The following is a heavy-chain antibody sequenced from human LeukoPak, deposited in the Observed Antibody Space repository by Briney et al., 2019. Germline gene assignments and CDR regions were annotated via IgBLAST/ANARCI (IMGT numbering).Heavy chain of an antibody. J-gene: IGHJ4*02. V-gene: IGHV4-59*01. CDR2: IYYSGST. CDR3: ARDTHY. CDR1: GGSISSYY. Sequence: SETLSLTCTVSGGSISSYYWSWIRQPPGKGLEWIGYIYYSGSTNYNPSLKSRVTISVDTSKNQFSLKLSSVAAADTAVYYCARDTHYWGQGTLVTVSS.